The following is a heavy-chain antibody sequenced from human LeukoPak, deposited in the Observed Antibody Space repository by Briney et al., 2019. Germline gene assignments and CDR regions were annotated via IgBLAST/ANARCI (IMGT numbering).Heavy chain of an antibody. CDR1: VDSFSSNY. D-gene: IGHD4-17*01. CDR2: ISYIGST. J-gene: IGHJ3*02. CDR3: ARDLVTVTKGFDI. Sequence: SETLSLTCAVSVDSFSSNYWTWIRQPPGKGLEWIGYISYIGSTNYNPSLKSRVTISIDTSKNQFSLKLSSVTAADTAVYYCARDLVTVTKGFDIWGQGTMVSVSS. V-gene: IGHV4-59*01.